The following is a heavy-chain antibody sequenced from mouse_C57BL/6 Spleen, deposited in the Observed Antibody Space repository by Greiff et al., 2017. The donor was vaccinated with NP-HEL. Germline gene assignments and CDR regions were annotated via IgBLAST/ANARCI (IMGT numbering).Heavy chain of an antibody. J-gene: IGHJ3*01. CDR3: ARGDWDGDWFAY. CDR2: ISDGGSYT. D-gene: IGHD4-1*01. V-gene: IGHV5-4*01. CDR1: GFTFSSYA. Sequence: EVQVVESGGGLVKPGGSLKLPCAASGFTFSSYATSWVRQTPKKRLEWVATISDGGSYTYHPDNVKGRFTISRDNAKNNLYLQMSHLKSEDTAMYYCARGDWDGDWFAYWGQGTLVTVSA.